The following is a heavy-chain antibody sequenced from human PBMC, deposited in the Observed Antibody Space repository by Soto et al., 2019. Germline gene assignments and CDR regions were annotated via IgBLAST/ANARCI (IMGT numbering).Heavy chain of an antibody. CDR2: MSWNPISI. V-gene: IGHV3-9*01. Sequence: EVQLVESGGGLVQPGRSLRLSCAASGFAFDDYAMHWVRQTPGKGLEWVSGMSWNPISIGYAGSVKGRFTISRDNAKKSLYLQMGSLTIEDTALYYCVKGQIRGNSGWGRELDYWGQGVLVTVSS. CDR3: VKGQIRGNSGWGRELDY. J-gene: IGHJ4*02. D-gene: IGHD6-19*01. CDR1: GFAFDDYA.